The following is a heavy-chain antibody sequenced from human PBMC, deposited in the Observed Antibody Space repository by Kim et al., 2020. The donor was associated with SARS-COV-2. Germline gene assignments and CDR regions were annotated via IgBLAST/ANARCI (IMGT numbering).Heavy chain of an antibody. Sequence: GGSLRLSCAASGFTFSSYAMHWVRQAPGKGLEWVAVISYDGSNKYYADSVKGRFTISRDNSKNTLYLQMNSLRAEDTAVYYCARDLGLNAHDYYYYGMD. V-gene: IGHV3-30-3*01. CDR1: GFTFSSYA. D-gene: IGHD1-1*01. CDR2: ISYDGSNK. CDR3: ARDLGLNAHDYYYYGMD. J-gene: IGHJ6*01.